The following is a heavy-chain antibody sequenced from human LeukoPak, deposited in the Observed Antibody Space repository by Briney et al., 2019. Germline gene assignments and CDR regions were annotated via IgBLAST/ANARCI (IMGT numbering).Heavy chain of an antibody. CDR1: GGSIRSYY. Sequence: FESLSLTCTVSGGSIRSYYWSWIRQPPGKGLEWIGYMSYSGSSNYNPSLKSRVTISVDTSKNQFSLKLSSVTAADTAVYYCARDVVVVAATHHYYYYGMDVWGQGTTVTVSS. CDR2: MSYSGSS. V-gene: IGHV4-59*08. CDR3: ARDVVVVAATHHYYYYGMDV. D-gene: IGHD2-15*01. J-gene: IGHJ6*02.